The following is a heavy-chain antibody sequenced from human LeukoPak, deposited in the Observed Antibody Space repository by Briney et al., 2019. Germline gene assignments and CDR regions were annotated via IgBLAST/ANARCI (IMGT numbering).Heavy chain of an antibody. CDR2: IYSGGGT. V-gene: IGHV3-53*01. Sequence: PGGSLSLSFAASGFPLNTNYMSWVRQAPGKGLESVSVIYSGGGTYYADSVKGRFTISRDNSKNTMYLQMNSLRAEDTAVYYCARYGAGTSMDTWGQGTLVTVSS. CDR1: GFPLNTNY. CDR3: ARYGAGTSMDT. J-gene: IGHJ5*02. D-gene: IGHD3-10*01.